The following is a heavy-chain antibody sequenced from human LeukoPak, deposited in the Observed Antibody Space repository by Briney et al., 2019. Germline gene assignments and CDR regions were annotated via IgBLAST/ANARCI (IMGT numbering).Heavy chain of an antibody. J-gene: IGHJ4*02. CDR1: GFTFSSYG. CDR2: ISSGGNT. D-gene: IGHD2-15*01. V-gene: IGHV3-23*01. CDR3: ARRAGEYSHPYDY. Sequence: GGSLRLSCAASGFTFSSYGRSWVRQAPGKGLEWVSFISSGGNTDHSDSVKGRFTISRDNSKNTLYLQMNSLRAEDTAIYYCARRAGEYSHPYDYWGQGTLVTVSS.